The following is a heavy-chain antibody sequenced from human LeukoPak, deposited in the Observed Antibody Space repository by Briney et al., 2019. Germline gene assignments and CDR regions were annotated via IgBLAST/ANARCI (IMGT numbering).Heavy chain of an antibody. V-gene: IGHV3-21*04. J-gene: IGHJ4*02. D-gene: IGHD6-13*01. Sequence: GGSLRLSCAASGFTFSSYSMNWVRQAPGKGLEWVSSISSSSSYIYYADSVKGRFTISRDNAKNSLYLQMNSLRAEDTALYYCAKCNAAAAGSPVDYWGQGTLVTVSS. CDR2: ISSSSSYI. CDR3: AKCNAAAAGSPVDY. CDR1: GFTFSSYS.